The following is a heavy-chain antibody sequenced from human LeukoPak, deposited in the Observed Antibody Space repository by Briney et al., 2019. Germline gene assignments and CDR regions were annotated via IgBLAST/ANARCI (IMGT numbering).Heavy chain of an antibody. CDR3: ARLPYYYDSSGYPF. Sequence: PSETLSLTCTVSGGSISSYYWSWIRQPPGKGLEWIGYIYYSGSTNYNPSLKSRVTISVDTSKNQFSLKLSSVTAADTAVYYCARLPYYYDSSGYPFWGHGTLVTVSS. J-gene: IGHJ4*01. V-gene: IGHV4-59*08. CDR2: IYYSGST. CDR1: GGSISSYY. D-gene: IGHD3-22*01.